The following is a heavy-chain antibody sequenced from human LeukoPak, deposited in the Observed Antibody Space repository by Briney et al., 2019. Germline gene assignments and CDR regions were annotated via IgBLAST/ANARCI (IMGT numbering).Heavy chain of an antibody. J-gene: IGHJ4*02. D-gene: IGHD5-18*01. V-gene: IGHV3-23*01. CDR3: AKGGGYSHANGRFDY. CDR1: GFTFSSYA. Sequence: PGGSLRLSCAASGFTFSSYAMSWVRQAPGKGLEWVSAISGSGGSTYYADSVKGRFTISRDNAKNSLYLQMNSLRAEDMALYYCAKGGGYSHANGRFDYWGQGTLVTVSS. CDR2: ISGSGGST.